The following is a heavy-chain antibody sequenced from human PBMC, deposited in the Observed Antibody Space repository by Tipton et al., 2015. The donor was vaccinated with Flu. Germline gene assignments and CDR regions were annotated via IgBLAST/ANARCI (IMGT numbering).Heavy chain of an antibody. CDR1: GGSISSYY. CDR2: IYYSGST. J-gene: IGHJ6*03. D-gene: IGHD2-21*01. CDR3: AREGAYCGGDCYWYYYYMDV. V-gene: IGHV4-59*12. Sequence: TLSLTCTVSGGSISSYYWSWIRQPPGKGLEWIGYIYYSGSTNYNPSLKSRVTISVDTSKNQFSLKLSSVTAADTAVYYCAREGAYCGGDCYWYYYYMDVWGKGTTVTVSS.